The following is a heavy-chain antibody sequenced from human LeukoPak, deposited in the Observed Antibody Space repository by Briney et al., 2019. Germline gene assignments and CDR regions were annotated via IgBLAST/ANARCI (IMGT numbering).Heavy chain of an antibody. V-gene: IGHV1-3*01. CDR3: ARGSLQPLRVALYYYYYMDV. Sequence: ASVKVSCKASGYTFTSYAMHWVRQAPGQRLEWMGWINAGNGNTKYSQKFQGRVTITRDTSASTAYMELSSLRSEDTAVYYCARGSLQPLRVALYYYYYMDVWGKGTTVTVSS. CDR1: GYTFTSYA. J-gene: IGHJ6*03. CDR2: INAGNGNT.